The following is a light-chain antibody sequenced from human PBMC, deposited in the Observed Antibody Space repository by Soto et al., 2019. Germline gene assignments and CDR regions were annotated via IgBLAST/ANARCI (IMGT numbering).Light chain of an antibody. CDR3: LQYGSSPYT. J-gene: IGKJ2*01. V-gene: IGKV3-20*01. Sequence: EVVLTQSPGTLSLSPGERATLSCRASQSVSSSDLAWYQQKPGQAPRLLISGASRRATGIPDRFSASGSGTDFTLTISRLEPEDFAVFYCLQYGSSPYTFGPGTKLEIK. CDR1: QSVSSSD. CDR2: GAS.